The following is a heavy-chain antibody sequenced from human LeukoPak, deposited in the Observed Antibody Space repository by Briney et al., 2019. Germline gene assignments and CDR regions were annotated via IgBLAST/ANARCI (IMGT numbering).Heavy chain of an antibody. Sequence: SETLSLTCSVSGGSISSYYWSWLRQPPGKGLEWIGYIYYSGSTNYNPSLKSRVTISVDTSKNQFSLKLSSVTAADTAMYYCASDTRADYGDYFQDAFDIWGQGTMVTVSS. CDR3: ASDTRADYGDYFQDAFDI. V-gene: IGHV4-59*01. J-gene: IGHJ3*02. D-gene: IGHD4-17*01. CDR2: IYYSGST. CDR1: GGSISSYY.